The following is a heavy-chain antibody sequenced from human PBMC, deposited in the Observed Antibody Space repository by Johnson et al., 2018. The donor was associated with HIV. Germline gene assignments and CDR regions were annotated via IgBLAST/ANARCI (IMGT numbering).Heavy chain of an antibody. V-gene: IGHV3-30*04. Sequence: QVQLVESGGGVVQPGGSLRLSCAASGFTFSSYAMHWVRQAPGKGLEWVAVISYDGSNKYYGDSVQGRSTISRANSKNPLYLQMNNLRAEDTAVYYCAREGAAAGPTDAFDIWGQGTMVTVSS. CDR1: GFTFSSYA. D-gene: IGHD6-13*01. CDR2: ISYDGSNK. J-gene: IGHJ3*02. CDR3: AREGAAAGPTDAFDI.